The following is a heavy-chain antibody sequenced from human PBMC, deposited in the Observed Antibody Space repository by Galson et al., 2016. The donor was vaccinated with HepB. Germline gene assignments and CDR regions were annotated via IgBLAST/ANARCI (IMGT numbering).Heavy chain of an antibody. J-gene: IGHJ4*02. CDR2: IKGDVSRK. CDR3: AREGIGDYFD. CDR1: GLRFSDLW. D-gene: IGHD2-21*01. Sequence: SLRLPCAVSGLRFSDLWMDWVRQAPGKGLEWVANIKGDVSRKFYVDSVRGRFTISRDNAKNSVYLQMNSLTVEDTGVYYCAREGIGDYFDWGQGTLVTVSS. V-gene: IGHV3-7*01.